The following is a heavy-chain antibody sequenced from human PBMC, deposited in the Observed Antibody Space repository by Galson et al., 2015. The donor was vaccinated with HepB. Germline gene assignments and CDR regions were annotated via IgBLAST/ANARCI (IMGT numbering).Heavy chain of an antibody. CDR3: ARVKYNSGSAFDY. J-gene: IGHJ4*02. D-gene: IGHD6-19*01. CDR2: TNSDGSST. V-gene: IGHV3-74*01. CDR1: GFTFSSYW. Sequence: SLRLSCAASGFTFSSYWMHWVRQAPGKGLVWVSRTNSDGSSTSYADSVKGRFTISRDNAKNTLFLQMNSLRAEDTAVHYCARVKYNSGSAFDYRGQGSLVTVS.